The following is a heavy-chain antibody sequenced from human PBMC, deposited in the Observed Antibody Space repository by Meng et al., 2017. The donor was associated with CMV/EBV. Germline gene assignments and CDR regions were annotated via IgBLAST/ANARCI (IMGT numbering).Heavy chain of an antibody. J-gene: IGHJ6*02. Sequence: ASVKVSCKAPGYTFTSYYMHWVRQAPGQGLEWMGIINPSGGSTSYAQKFQGRVTMTRDTSTSTVYMELSSLRSEDTAVYYCARVPRYRFGGSYGMDVWGQGTTVTVSS. V-gene: IGHV1-46*01. CDR1: GYTFTSYY. CDR3: ARVPRYRFGGSYGMDV. D-gene: IGHD3-16*01. CDR2: INPSGGST.